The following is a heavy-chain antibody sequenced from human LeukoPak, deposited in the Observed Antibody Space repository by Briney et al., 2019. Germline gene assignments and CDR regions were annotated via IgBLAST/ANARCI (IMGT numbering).Heavy chain of an antibody. J-gene: IGHJ4*02. Sequence: GGSLRLSCAASGFAFSSHWMHWVRQVPGKGLVWVSRINSDGSNTIYADSVEGRFTISRDNAKNTLYLQMNRLRAEDTAVYYCTRDLMDYDYGDKGGNYWGQGTLVTVSS. CDR3: TRDLMDYDYGDKGGNY. CDR2: INSDGSNT. CDR1: GFAFSSHW. V-gene: IGHV3-74*01. D-gene: IGHD4-23*01.